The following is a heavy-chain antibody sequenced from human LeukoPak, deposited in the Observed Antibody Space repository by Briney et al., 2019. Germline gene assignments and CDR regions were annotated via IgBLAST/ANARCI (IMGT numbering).Heavy chain of an antibody. CDR2: INHSGST. D-gene: IGHD5-18*01. CDR1: GGSFSGYY. V-gene: IGHV4-34*01. Sequence: SETLSLTCAVYGGSFSGYYWSWIRQPPGKGLEWIGEINHSGSTNYNPSLKSRVTISVDTSKNQFSLKLSSVTAADTAVYYCARAGVGYSYGFDYWGQGTLVTVSS. J-gene: IGHJ4*02. CDR3: ARAGVGYSYGFDY.